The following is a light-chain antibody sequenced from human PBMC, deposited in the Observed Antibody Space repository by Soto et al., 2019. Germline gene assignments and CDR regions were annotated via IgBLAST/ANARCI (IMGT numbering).Light chain of an antibody. CDR2: EGS. CDR1: NSDVGSYNL. Sequence: QSVLTQPASVSGSPGQSITISRTGSNSDVGSYNLVSWYQQHPGQAPKLMIYEGSKRPSGVSNRLSGSKSGNTASLTISGLQAEDEADYYCCSYAGSSVWVFGGGTKVTVL. V-gene: IGLV2-23*01. J-gene: IGLJ3*02. CDR3: CSYAGSSVWV.